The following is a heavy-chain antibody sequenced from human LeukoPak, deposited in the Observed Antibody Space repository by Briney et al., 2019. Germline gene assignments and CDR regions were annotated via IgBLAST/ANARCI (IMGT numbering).Heavy chain of an antibody. CDR1: GGSISSYY. CDR2: IYTSGST. Sequence: PSETLSLTCTVSGGSISSYYWSWIRQPPGKGLEWIGYIYTSGSTNYNPSLKSRVTISVDTSKNQFSLKLSSVTAADTAVYYCAREVGITMIVVVSREFDYWGQGTLVTVSS. V-gene: IGHV4-4*09. D-gene: IGHD3-22*01. CDR3: AREVGITMIVVVSREFDY. J-gene: IGHJ4*02.